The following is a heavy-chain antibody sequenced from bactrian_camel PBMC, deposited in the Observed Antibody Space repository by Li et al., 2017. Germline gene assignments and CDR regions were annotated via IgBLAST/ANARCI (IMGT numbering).Heavy chain of an antibody. CDR2: IYTGGGSA. D-gene: IGHD2*01. CDR1: RYTYKRNC. V-gene: IGHV3S1*01. CDR3: AADFSSGPGCFPFLKAGPRSSLGY. J-gene: IGHJ6*01. Sequence: HVQLVESGGGSVQAGGSLRLSCAAGRYTYKRNCMGWVRQAPGKERDGVATIYTGGGSADYADSVKGRFTISHDHAKDTLYLQTNTLKPEDTAMYYCAADFSSGPGCFPFLKAGPRSSLGYWGQGTQVTVS.